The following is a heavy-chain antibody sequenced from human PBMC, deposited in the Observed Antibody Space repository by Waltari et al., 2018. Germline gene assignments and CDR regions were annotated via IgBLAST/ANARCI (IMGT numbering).Heavy chain of an antibody. J-gene: IGHJ4*02. Sequence: QLQLQESGPGLVKPSETLSLTCTVSGGSISSSSYYWGWIRQPPGKGLEWIGSIYYSGSTYYNPSLKSLVTISVDTSKNQFSLKLSSVTAADTAVYYCAREFYYGSGSYSFPFDYWGQGTLVTVSS. V-gene: IGHV4-39*07. CDR1: GGSISSSSYY. CDR3: AREFYYGSGSYSFPFDY. D-gene: IGHD3-10*01. CDR2: IYYSGST.